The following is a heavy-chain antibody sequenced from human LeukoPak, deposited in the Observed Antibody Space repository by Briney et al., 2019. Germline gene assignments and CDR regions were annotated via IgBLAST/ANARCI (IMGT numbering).Heavy chain of an antibody. D-gene: IGHD2-21*02. Sequence: SETLSLTCTVSGDSISSGGYYWSWIRQHPGKGLEWIGYIYYSGTTYYNPSLKSRVTISVDKSKNQFSLKLSSVTAADTAMYYCARQLAYCGGDCYFYWGQGTLVTVSS. V-gene: IGHV4-31*03. CDR2: IYYSGTT. J-gene: IGHJ4*02. CDR1: GDSISSGGYY. CDR3: ARQLAYCGGDCYFY.